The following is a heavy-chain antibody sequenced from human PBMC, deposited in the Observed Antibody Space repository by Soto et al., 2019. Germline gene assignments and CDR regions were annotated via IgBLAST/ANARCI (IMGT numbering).Heavy chain of an antibody. CDR1: GFSISDYC. V-gene: IGHV3-30*03. CDR2: ISYDGSNT. D-gene: IGHD1-26*01. Sequence: QVQLVESGGGVVQPGWSLRLSCAASGFSISDYCMEWVRQAPGKGLEWVALISYDGSNTYYADSVKGRFTISRDNSKYTLFRQMRGLRREDTAVYYWSTGAGDRLSLGMDVWGQGTTVTVSS. CDR3: STGAGDRLSLGMDV. J-gene: IGHJ6*02.